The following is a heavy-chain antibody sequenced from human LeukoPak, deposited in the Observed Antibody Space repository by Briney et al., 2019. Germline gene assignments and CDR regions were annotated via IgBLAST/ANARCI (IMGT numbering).Heavy chain of an antibody. CDR1: GYTLTELS. V-gene: IGHV1-69*13. J-gene: IGHJ5*02. D-gene: IGHD1-26*01. CDR3: AREPTGVVGATGRFDP. CDR2: IIPIFGTA. Sequence: ASVKVSCKVSGYTLTELSMHWVRQAPGQGLEWMGGIIPIFGTANYAQKFQGRVTITADESTSTAYMELSSLRSEDTAVYYCAREPTGVVGATGRFDPWGQGTLVTVSS.